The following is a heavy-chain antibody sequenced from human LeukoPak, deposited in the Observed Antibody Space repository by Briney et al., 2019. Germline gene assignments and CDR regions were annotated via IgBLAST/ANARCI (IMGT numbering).Heavy chain of an antibody. J-gene: IGHJ4*02. V-gene: IGHV3-21*01. Sequence: GGSLRLSCAASGFTFSTYTMNWVRQAPGKGLEWVSSISSSSRYIYYADSLKGRFTISRDNAESSLYLQMNSLGAEDTAVYYCARDLGREYGDFDYWGQGTLVTVSS. D-gene: IGHD4-17*01. CDR2: ISSSSRYI. CDR1: GFTFSTYT. CDR3: ARDLGREYGDFDY.